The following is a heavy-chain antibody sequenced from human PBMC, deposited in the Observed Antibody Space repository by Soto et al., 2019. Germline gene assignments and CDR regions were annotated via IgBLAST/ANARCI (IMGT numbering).Heavy chain of an antibody. CDR1: GGTLSSYA. D-gene: IGHD6-19*01. V-gene: IGHV1-69*01. Sequence: QVQLVQSGAEVKKPGSSVKVSCKVLGGTLSSYAITGVGRPLGQGLEWRGGIIPIFGTANYAQKFQGRVTITADESTSTAYMELSSLRSEDTAVYYCARDSAAISGSDYWGQGTLVTVSS. J-gene: IGHJ4*02. CDR3: ARDSAAISGSDY. CDR2: IIPIFGTA.